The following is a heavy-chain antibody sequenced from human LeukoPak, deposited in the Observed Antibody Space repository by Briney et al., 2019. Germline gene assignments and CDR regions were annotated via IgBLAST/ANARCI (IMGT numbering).Heavy chain of an antibody. V-gene: IGHV4-39*07. J-gene: IGHJ5*02. CDR1: GGSISSSTYY. Sequence: SETLSLTCTVSGGSISSSTYYWAWIRQPPGKGLEWIGSIYYSGSTYYNPSLKSRVTISVDTSKNQFSLKLSSVTAADTAVYYCARDYRFDQVFDPWGQGTLVTVSS. CDR3: ARDYRFDQVFDP. D-gene: IGHD3-10*01. CDR2: IYYSGST.